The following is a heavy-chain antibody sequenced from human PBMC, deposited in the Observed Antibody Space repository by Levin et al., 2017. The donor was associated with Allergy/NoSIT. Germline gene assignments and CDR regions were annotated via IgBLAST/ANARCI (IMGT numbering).Heavy chain of an antibody. J-gene: IGHJ4*02. D-gene: IGHD3-10*01. CDR2: ISWNSGSI. Sequence: SLKISCAASGFTFDDYAMHWVRQAPGKGLEWVSGISWNSGSIGYADSVKGRFPISRDNAKNSLYLQMNSLRAEDTALYYCAKDKLPPWMVQGVTHSGWDYWGQGTLVTVSS. V-gene: IGHV3-9*01. CDR3: AKDKLPPWMVQGVTHSGWDY. CDR1: GFTFDDYA.